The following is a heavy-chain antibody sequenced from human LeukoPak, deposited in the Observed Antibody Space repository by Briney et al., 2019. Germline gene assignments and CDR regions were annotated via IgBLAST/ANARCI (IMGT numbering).Heavy chain of an antibody. Sequence: GGSLRLSCAASGFTFSDYYMSWIRQAPGKGLEWVSYISSRSGSSIYYADSVKGRFTISRDNAKNSLYLQMNSLRAEDTAVYYCAKVMTGTTTTDAFNNWGQGTMVTVSS. CDR2: ISSRSGSSI. J-gene: IGHJ3*02. D-gene: IGHD4-17*01. V-gene: IGHV3-11*01. CDR1: GFTFSDYY. CDR3: AKVMTGTTTTDAFNN.